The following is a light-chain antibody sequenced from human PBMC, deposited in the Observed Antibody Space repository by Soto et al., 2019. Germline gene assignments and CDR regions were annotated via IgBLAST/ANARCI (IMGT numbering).Light chain of an antibody. Sequence: IQMTQSPSSVSASVGDRVTITCRSSQGISSYLAWYQQKPGKAPKLLIYAASTLQSGVPSRFSGSGSGTDFTLTISCLQSEDFATYYCQQYYSYPRTFGQGTKVDIK. J-gene: IGKJ1*01. V-gene: IGKV1-8*01. CDR2: AAS. CDR3: QQYYSYPRT. CDR1: QGISSY.